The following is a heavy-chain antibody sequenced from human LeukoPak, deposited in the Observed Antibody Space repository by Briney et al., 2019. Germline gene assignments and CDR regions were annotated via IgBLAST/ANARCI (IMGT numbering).Heavy chain of an antibody. CDR1: GFTYSSYS. D-gene: IGHD3-22*01. V-gene: IGHV3-48*04. J-gene: IGHJ5*02. CDR2: ISSSSSTI. CDR3: ARRPNYYDSSGYYNWFDP. Sequence: GGSLRLSCAASGFTYSSYSMNWVRQAPGKGLEWVSYISSSSSTIYYADSVKGRFTISRDNAKNSLYLQMNSLRAEDTAVYYCARRPNYYDSSGYYNWFDPWGQGTLVTVSS.